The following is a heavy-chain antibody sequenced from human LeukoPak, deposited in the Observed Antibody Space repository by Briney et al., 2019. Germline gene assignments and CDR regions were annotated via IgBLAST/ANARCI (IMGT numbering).Heavy chain of an antibody. CDR2: INHSGST. V-gene: IGHV4-34*01. Sequence: SETLSLTCAVYGGSFSGYYWSWIRQPPGKGLEWIGEINHSGSTNYNPSLKSRVTISVDTSKNQFSLKLSSVTAADTAVYYCPRGKGYSGYVDLWGQGTLATVSS. CDR1: GGSFSGYY. J-gene: IGHJ4*02. D-gene: IGHD5-12*01. CDR3: PRGKGYSGYVDL.